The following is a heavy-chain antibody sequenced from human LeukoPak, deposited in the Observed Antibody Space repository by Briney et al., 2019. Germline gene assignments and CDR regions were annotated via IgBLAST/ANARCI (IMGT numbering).Heavy chain of an antibody. D-gene: IGHD6-25*01. CDR3: AKVLTAAGLDL. V-gene: IGHV4/OR15-8*01. CDR2: IHDDGRT. CDR1: GGSMSGSIT. Sequence: PSETLSLTCSVAGGSMSGSITWGWVRQPPGKGLEWLANIHDDGRTAPNPSLRSRLTISQDRSKNQFSLKVSSVTAADTAFYYCAKVLTAAGLDLWGQGILVTVSS. J-gene: IGHJ5*02.